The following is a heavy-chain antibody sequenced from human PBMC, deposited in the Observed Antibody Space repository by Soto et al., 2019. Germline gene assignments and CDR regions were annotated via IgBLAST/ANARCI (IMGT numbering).Heavy chain of an antibody. J-gene: IGHJ4*02. D-gene: IGHD1-1*01. V-gene: IGHV4-39*01. CDR3: GRHRNWKVDY. CDR1: GDSIRSSTYQ. CDR2: ASFSEST. Sequence: SETLSLTCTVSGDSIRSSTYQWGWIRQPQWGGLGWIGTASFSESTYYSPSLKRRVTIPADTSKNQCSLKMNSVPAADTAVYYCGRHRNWKVDYWGQGTLVTVSS.